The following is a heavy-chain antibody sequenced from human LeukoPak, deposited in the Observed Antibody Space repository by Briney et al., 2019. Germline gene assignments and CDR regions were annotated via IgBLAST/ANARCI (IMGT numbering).Heavy chain of an antibody. J-gene: IGHJ4*02. CDR2: IIPIFGTA. CDR3: ARAAAGTGRPYYFDY. Sequence: SVKVSCTASGGTFSSYAISWVRQAPGQGLEWMGGIIPIFGTANYAQKFQGRVTITADESTSTAYMELSSLRSEDTAVYYCARAAAGTGRPYYFDYWGQGPLVTVSS. D-gene: IGHD6-13*01. CDR1: GGTFSSYA. V-gene: IGHV1-69*01.